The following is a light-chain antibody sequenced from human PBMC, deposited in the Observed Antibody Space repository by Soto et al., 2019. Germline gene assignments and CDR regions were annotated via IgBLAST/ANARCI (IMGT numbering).Light chain of an antibody. V-gene: IGLV2-14*01. Sequence: QSVLTQPASVSGSPGQSITISCTGTSSDIGGYNYVSWYQQHPGKAPKLIIYEVSNRPSGGSNRFSGSKSGNTASLIISGLQAEDEADYYCSSYTPSSNSVFGTGTKVTVL. CDR1: SSDIGGYNY. J-gene: IGLJ1*01. CDR2: EVS. CDR3: SSYTPSSNSV.